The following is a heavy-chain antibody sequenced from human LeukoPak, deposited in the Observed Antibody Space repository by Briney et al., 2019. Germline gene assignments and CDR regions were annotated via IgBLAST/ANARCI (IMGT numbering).Heavy chain of an antibody. J-gene: IGHJ4*02. Sequence: PSETLSLTCTVSGGSISSGDYYWSWIRQPPGKGLEWIGYIYYSGSTNYNPSLKSRVTISVDTSKNQFSLKLSSVTAADTAVYYCASWGGIAVAGAFDYWGQGALVTVSS. CDR3: ASWGGIAVAGAFDY. D-gene: IGHD6-19*01. CDR2: IYYSGST. V-gene: IGHV4-61*08. CDR1: GGSISSGDYY.